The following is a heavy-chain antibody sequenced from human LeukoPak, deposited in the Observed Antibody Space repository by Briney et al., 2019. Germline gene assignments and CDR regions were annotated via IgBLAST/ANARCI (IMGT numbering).Heavy chain of an antibody. Sequence: PGGSLRLSCAASGFTFSSYSMNWVRQAPGKGLEWASSISSSSSYIYYADSVKGRFTISRDNAKNSLYLQMNSLRAEDTAVYYCARDIVVVPAALPWGQGTLVTVSS. D-gene: IGHD2-2*01. CDR2: ISSSSSYI. CDR1: GFTFSSYS. CDR3: ARDIVVVPAALP. V-gene: IGHV3-21*01. J-gene: IGHJ5*02.